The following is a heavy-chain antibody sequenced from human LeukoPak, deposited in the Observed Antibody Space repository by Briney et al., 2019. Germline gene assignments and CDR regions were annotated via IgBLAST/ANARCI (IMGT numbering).Heavy chain of an antibody. CDR2: ISNDGNTK. J-gene: IGHJ5*02. V-gene: IGHV3-30*18. CDR1: GFTFSNYG. Sequence: GGSLRLSCAASGFTFSNYGFHWVRQAPGKGLEWVSLISNDGNTKYYADSLKGRFTISRDNSKNSLYLQMNSLRVEDTAVYYCAKDRYYEIRGWFDPWGQGTLVTVSS. CDR3: AKDRYYEIRGWFDP. D-gene: IGHD3-9*01.